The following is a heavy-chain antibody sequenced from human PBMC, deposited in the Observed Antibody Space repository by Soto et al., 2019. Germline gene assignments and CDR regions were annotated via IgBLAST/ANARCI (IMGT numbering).Heavy chain of an antibody. J-gene: IGHJ3*02. CDR3: ARLVKRSMGAFDI. CDR1: GGSISSYY. Sequence: SETLSLTCTVSGGSISSYYWSWIRQPPGKGLEWIGYIYYSGSTNYNPSLKSRVTISVDTSKNQFSLKLSSVTAADTAVYYCARLVKRSMGAFDIWGQGTMVTVSS. V-gene: IGHV4-59*08. D-gene: IGHD3-16*02. CDR2: IYYSGST.